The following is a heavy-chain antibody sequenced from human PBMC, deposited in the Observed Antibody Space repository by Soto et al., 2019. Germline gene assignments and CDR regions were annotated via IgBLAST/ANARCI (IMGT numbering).Heavy chain of an antibody. CDR2: IYYSGCT. J-gene: IGHJ4*02. CDR3: ARRGSSSWYGY. D-gene: IGHD6-13*01. CDR1: GGSISSSSYY. V-gene: IGHV4-39*01. Sequence: QLQLQESGPGLVKPSETLSLTCTVSGGSISSSSYYWGWIRQPPGKGLEWIGSIYYSGCTYYNPSLKSRVTISVDTSKSQFSLKLSSVTAADTAVYYCARRGSSSWYGYWGQGTLVTVSS.